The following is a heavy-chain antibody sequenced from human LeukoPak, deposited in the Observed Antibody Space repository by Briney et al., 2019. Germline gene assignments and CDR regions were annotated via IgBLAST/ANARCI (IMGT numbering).Heavy chain of an antibody. Sequence: PGGSLRLSCAASGFTFSSYAMHWVRQAPGKGLEWVAVISYDGSNKYYADSVKGRFTISRDNSKNTLYLQMNSLRAEDTAVYYCARDRGLALYSSGWYLDYWGQGTLVTVSS. V-gene: IGHV3-30-3*01. CDR1: GFTFSSYA. CDR2: ISYDGSNK. D-gene: IGHD6-19*01. CDR3: ARDRGLALYSSGWYLDY. J-gene: IGHJ4*02.